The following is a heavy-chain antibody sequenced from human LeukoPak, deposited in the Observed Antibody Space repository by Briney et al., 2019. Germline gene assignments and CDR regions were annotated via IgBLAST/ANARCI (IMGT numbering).Heavy chain of an antibody. J-gene: IGHJ4*02. CDR1: GYTFTSYY. D-gene: IGHD3-22*01. CDR2: INPIGGST. CDR3: ARGDYYDSRGYLQFDY. Sequence: ASVKVSCKASGYTFTSYYMHWVRQAPGHGLEWMGIINPIGGSTSYAQKFQGRVTMTRDTSTSTVYMELSSLRSEDTAVYYCARGDYYDSRGYLQFDYWGQGTLVTVSS. V-gene: IGHV1-46*01.